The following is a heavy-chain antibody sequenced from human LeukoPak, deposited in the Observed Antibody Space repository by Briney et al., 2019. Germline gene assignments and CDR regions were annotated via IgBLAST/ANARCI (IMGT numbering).Heavy chain of an antibody. CDR1: GDSVSSNSAA. V-gene: IGHV6-1*01. CDR2: TYFRSKWYN. D-gene: IGHD1-1*01. J-gene: IGHJ3*02. CDR3: ARNGIGTTYDAFGI. Sequence: SQTLSLTCAISGDSVSSNSAAWSWIRQYPSSGLEWLGRTYFRSKWYNDYAVSVKSRIIINAATSKIHFSPQLNSVTPEYTAVYFSARNGIGTTYDAFGIWGQGTMVTVSS.